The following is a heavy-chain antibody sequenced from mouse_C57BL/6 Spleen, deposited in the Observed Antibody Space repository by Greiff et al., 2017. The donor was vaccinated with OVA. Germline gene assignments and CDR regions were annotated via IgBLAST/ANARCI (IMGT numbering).Heavy chain of an antibody. CDR3: ARGDYSNYEVDY. CDR2: IYPGSGST. D-gene: IGHD2-5*01. J-gene: IGHJ2*01. V-gene: IGHV1-55*01. CDR1: GYTFTSYW. Sequence: QVHVKQPGAELVKPGASVKMSCKASGYTFTSYWITWVKQRPGQGLEWIGDIYPGSGSTNYNEKFKSKATLTVDTSSSTAYMQLSSLTSEDSAVYYCARGDYSNYEVDYWGQGTTLTVSS.